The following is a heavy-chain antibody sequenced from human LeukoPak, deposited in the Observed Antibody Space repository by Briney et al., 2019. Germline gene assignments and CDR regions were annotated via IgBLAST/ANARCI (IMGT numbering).Heavy chain of an antibody. CDR2: ISAYNGST. D-gene: IGHD3-22*01. Sequence: ASVKVSCKASGYTFISHGISWVRQAPGQGLEWMGWISAYNGSTKYEQKLQGRVTMTTDTSTSTAYMELRSLRSDDTAVYYCARDPIRSYMIVVVTPKYNWFDPWGQGTLVTVSS. V-gene: IGHV1-18*01. J-gene: IGHJ5*02. CDR3: ARDPIRSYMIVVVTPKYNWFDP. CDR1: GYTFISHG.